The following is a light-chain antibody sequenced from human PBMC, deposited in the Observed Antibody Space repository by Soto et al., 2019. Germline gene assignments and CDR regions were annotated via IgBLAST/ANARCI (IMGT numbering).Light chain of an antibody. CDR2: GAS. Sequence: EIVLTQSPGTLSLSPGERATLSCRASRSVWNNFLAWYQQKPGQAPRLLIYGASSRATGIPDKFSGSGSGTDFTLTISRLEPEDFAVYYCHHYGSSPQTFGRGTMV. J-gene: IGKJ1*01. CDR3: HHYGSSPQT. CDR1: RSVWNNF. V-gene: IGKV3-20*01.